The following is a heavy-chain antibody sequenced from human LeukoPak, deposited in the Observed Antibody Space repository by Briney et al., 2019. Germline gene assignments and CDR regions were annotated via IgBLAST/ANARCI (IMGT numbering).Heavy chain of an antibody. CDR2: IIPIFGTA. Sequence: ASVKVSCKASGGTFSSYAISWVRQAPGQGLEWMGGIIPIFGTANYAQKFQGRVTITADESTSTAYMELSSLRSEDTAVYYCASSGVPAAERAFDIWGQGTMVTVSS. CDR1: GGTFSSYA. J-gene: IGHJ3*02. V-gene: IGHV1-69*01. D-gene: IGHD2-2*01. CDR3: ASSGVPAAERAFDI.